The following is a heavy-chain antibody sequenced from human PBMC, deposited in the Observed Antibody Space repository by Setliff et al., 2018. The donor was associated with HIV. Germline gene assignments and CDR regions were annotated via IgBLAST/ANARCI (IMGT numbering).Heavy chain of an antibody. Sequence: SETLSLTCTVSGGSISSGSYYWSGIRQPAGKGLEWIGRIYTSGSTNYNPSLKSRLTISVDTSKNQFSLKLSSVTAADTAVYYGARTPKGDYGDYESVGYVDYWGQGTLVTVSS. V-gene: IGHV4-61*02. D-gene: IGHD4-17*01. J-gene: IGHJ4*02. CDR3: ARTPKGDYGDYESVGYVDY. CDR1: GGSISSGSYY. CDR2: IYTSGST.